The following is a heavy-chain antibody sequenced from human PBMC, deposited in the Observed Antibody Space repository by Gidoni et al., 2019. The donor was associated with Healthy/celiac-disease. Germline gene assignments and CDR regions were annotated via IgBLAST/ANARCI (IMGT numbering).Heavy chain of an antibody. CDR2: ISGSGGST. CDR1: GCTFSSYA. D-gene: IGHD3-10*01. CDR3: AKLLALVREVISY. J-gene: IGHJ4*02. Sequence: DVQLLESGGGLVQPGGSLRLSCAASGCTFSSYAMSWVRQAPGKGLEWVSAISGSGGSTYYADSVKGRFTISRDNSKNPLYLQLNSLRAEDTAVYYCAKLLALVREVISYWGQGTLVTVSS. V-gene: IGHV3-23*01.